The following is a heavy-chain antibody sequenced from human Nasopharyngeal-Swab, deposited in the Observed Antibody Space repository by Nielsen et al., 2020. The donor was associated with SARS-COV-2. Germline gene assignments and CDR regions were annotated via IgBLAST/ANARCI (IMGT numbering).Heavy chain of an antibody. Sequence: GESLKISCAASGFTFSSYAMHWVRQAPGKGLEWVAVISYDGSNKYYADSVKGRFTISRDNSKNTLYLQMNSLRAEDTAVYYCAIDPRGLCDSYGMDVWGQGTTVTVSS. J-gene: IGHJ6*02. CDR2: ISYDGSNK. CDR1: GFTFSSYA. CDR3: AIDPRGLCDSYGMDV. V-gene: IGHV3-30*04. D-gene: IGHD3-22*01.